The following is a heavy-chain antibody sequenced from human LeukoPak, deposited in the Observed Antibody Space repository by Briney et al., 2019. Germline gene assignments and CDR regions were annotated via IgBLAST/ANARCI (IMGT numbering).Heavy chain of an antibody. CDR1: GFTFSSYG. J-gene: IGHJ5*02. CDR2: IWYDGSNK. D-gene: IGHD6-19*01. CDR3: ARMSPVAGSNT. Sequence: PGGSLRLSCAASGFTFSSYGMHWVRQAPGKGLEWVAVIWYDGSNKYYADSVKGRSTISRDNSKNTLYLQMNSLRAEDTAVYYCARMSPVAGSNTWGQGTLVTVSS. V-gene: IGHV3-33*01.